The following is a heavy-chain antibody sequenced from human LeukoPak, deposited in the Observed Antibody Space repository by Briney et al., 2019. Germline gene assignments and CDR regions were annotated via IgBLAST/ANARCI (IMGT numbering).Heavy chain of an antibody. J-gene: IGHJ4*02. D-gene: IGHD3-10*01. CDR2: ISYDGSNK. V-gene: IGHV3-30*14. Sequence: GGSLRLSCAASGFTFSSYAMHWVRQAPGKGLEWVAVISYDGSNKYYADSVEGRFTISRDNSKNTLYLQMNSLRAEDTAVYYCARGGGNTRFDYWGQGTLVTVSS. CDR3: ARGGGNTRFDY. CDR1: GFTFSSYA.